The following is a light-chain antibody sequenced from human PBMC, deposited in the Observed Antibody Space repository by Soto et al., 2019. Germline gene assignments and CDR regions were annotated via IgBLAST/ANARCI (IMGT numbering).Light chain of an antibody. CDR3: QSYDSSLSVV. CDR1: NSNIGSGYD. CDR2: GDS. V-gene: IGLV1-40*01. J-gene: IGLJ2*01. Sequence: QSVLTQLPSVSGAPGQTVTISCTGSNSNIGSGYDVHWYHHLPGTAPKLLIYGDSNRPSGVPDRFSGSKSGTSASLAITGLQAEDEADYYCQSYDSSLSVVFGGGTKLTVL.